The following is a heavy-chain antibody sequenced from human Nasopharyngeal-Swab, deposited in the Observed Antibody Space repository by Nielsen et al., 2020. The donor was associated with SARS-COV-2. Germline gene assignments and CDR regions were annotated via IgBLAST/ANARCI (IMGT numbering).Heavy chain of an antibody. J-gene: IGHJ6*03. CDR2: IYYSGST. Sequence: WIRQPPGKGLEWIGYIYYSGSTHYNPSLKSRVTISVDTSKNQFSLKLSSVTAADTAAYYCARESGRVGSYFYYYYYIDVWGKGTTVTVSS. D-gene: IGHD3-10*01. V-gene: IGHV4-31*02. CDR3: ARESGRVGSYFYYYYYIDV.